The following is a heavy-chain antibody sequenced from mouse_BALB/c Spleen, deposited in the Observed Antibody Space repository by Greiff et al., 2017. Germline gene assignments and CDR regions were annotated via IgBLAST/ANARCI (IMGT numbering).Heavy chain of an antibody. CDR1: GYTFTDYA. Sequence: VQLQQSGAELVRPGVSVKISCKGSGYTFTDYAMHWVKQSHAKSLEWIGVISTYYGDASYNQKFKGKATMTVDKSSSTAYMELARLTSEDSAIYYCARRSYGNLYAMDYWGQGTSVTVSS. CDR2: ISTYYGDA. V-gene: IGHV1S137*01. D-gene: IGHD2-10*02. J-gene: IGHJ4*01. CDR3: ARRSYGNLYAMDY.